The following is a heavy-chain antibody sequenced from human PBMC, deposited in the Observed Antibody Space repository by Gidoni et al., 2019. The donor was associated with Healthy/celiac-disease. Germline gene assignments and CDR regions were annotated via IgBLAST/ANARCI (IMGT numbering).Heavy chain of an antibody. CDR1: GGSISRSNW. CDR3: ARDSGANWDYYYGMDV. Sequence: QVQLQESGPGLVKPSGTLSLTCAVSGGSISRSNWWSWVRQPPGKGLEWIGEIYHSGSTNYNPSLKSRVTISVDKPKNQFSLKLSSVTAADTAVYYCARDSGANWDYYYGMDVWGQGTTVTVSS. V-gene: IGHV4-4*02. CDR2: IYHSGST. D-gene: IGHD7-27*01. J-gene: IGHJ6*02.